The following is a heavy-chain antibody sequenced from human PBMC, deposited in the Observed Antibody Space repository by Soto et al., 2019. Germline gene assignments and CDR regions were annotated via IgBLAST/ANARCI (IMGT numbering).Heavy chain of an antibody. V-gene: IGHV4-34*01. J-gene: IGHJ4*02. Sequence: PSETLSLTCAVYGGSFSGYYWSWIRQPPGKGLGWIGEINHSGSTNYNPSLKSRVTISVDTSKNQFSLKLSSVTAADTAVYYCARRAAGTSRAFDYWGQGTLVTVSS. CDR3: ARRAAGTSRAFDY. D-gene: IGHD6-13*01. CDR1: GGSFSGYY. CDR2: INHSGST.